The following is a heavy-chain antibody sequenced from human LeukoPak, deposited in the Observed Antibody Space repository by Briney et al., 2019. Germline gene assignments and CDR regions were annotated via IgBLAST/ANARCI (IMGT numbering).Heavy chain of an antibody. V-gene: IGHV4-34*01. CDR2: INHSGST. CDR1: GGSFSGYY. J-gene: IGHJ4*02. Sequence: SETLSLTCAVYGGSFSGYYWSWIRQPPGKGLEWIGEINHSGSTNYNPSLKSRVTISVDTSKNQFSLKLSSVTAADTAVYYCALGVMAAARDDYWGQGTLLTVSS. CDR3: ALGVMAAARDDY. D-gene: IGHD6-25*01.